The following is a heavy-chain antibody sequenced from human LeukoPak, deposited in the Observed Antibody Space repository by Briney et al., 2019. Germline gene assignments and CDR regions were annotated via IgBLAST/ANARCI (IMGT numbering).Heavy chain of an antibody. V-gene: IGHV3-74*01. Sequence: PGGSLRLSCVASGFTFANTWMHWVRQAPGKGLVWVSLINNDGSTTNYADSVKGRFTISRDNAKNTVYLQMNSLRAEDTAVYYCAVGGTYGSGSWGQGTLVTVSS. CDR1: GFTFANTW. J-gene: IGHJ4*02. D-gene: IGHD3-10*01. CDR3: AVGGTYGSGS. CDR2: INNDGSTT.